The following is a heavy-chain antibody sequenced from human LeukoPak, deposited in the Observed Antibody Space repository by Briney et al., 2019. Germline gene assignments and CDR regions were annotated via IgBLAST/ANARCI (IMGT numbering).Heavy chain of an antibody. CDR2: INPNSGGT. V-gene: IGHV1-2*02. CDR3: ARDVLPFSSSWYYYYYMDV. J-gene: IGHJ6*03. CDR1: GYTFTGYY. Sequence: GASVKVSCKASGYTFTGYYMHWVRQAPGQGLEWMGWINPNSGGTNYAQKFQGRVTMTRDTSISTAYMELSRLRSDDTAVYYCARDVLPFSSSWYYYYYMDVWGKGTTVTVSS. D-gene: IGHD6-13*01.